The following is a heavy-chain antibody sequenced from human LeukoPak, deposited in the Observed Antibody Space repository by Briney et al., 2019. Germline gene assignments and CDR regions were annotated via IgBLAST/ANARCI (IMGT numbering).Heavy chain of an antibody. D-gene: IGHD2-2*01. J-gene: IGHJ6*02. CDR3: ARDAYCSSTSCYATEGYYYGMDV. V-gene: IGHV3-33*01. CDR2: IWYDGSNR. Sequence: PGRSLRLSCAASGFTFSSYGMHWVRQAPGKGLEWVAVIWYDGSNRYYADSVKGRFTISRDNSKNTLYLQMNSLRAEDTAVYYCARDAYCSSTSCYATEGYYYGMDVWGQGTTVTVSS. CDR1: GFTFSSYG.